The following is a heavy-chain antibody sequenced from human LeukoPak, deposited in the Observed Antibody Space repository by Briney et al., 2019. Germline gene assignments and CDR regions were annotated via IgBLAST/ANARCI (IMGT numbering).Heavy chain of an antibody. J-gene: IGHJ3*02. Sequence: ASETLSLTCAVSGYSISSDYYWGWIRQPSGKGLEWIGGIYQSVSTYYNPSLKSRVTISVGTSKNQFSLKLSSVTAADTAVYYCARNKSTVTTSRHDAFDIWGQGTMVTVSS. CDR1: GYSISSDYY. D-gene: IGHD4-17*01. CDR3: ARNKSTVTTSRHDAFDI. CDR2: IYQSVST. V-gene: IGHV4-38-2*01.